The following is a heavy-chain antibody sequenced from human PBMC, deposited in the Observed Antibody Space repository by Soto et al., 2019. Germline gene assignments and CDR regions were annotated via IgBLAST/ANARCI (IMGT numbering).Heavy chain of an antibody. D-gene: IGHD2-21*02. CDR1: GGSITDYS. J-gene: IGHJ5*02. CDR3: ARDQGVVVTADNWFDP. CDR2: IFSSGST. V-gene: IGHV4-4*07. Sequence: SETLSLTCTVSGGSITDYSWVWIRQPAGKGLEWIGRIFSSGSTNYNPSLKGRITMSLDTSKNQFSLKLNSATATDTAVYFCARDQGVVVTADNWFDPWGQEILVTVS.